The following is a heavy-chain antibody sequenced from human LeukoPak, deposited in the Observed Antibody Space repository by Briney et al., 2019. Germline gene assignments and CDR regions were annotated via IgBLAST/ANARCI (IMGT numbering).Heavy chain of an antibody. V-gene: IGHV4-30-4*08. D-gene: IGHD3-22*01. CDR2: IYYSGST. J-gene: IGHJ4*02. CDR1: GGSISSGDYY. CDR3: ARVPHYYDSSGYYYPYFDY. Sequence: SQTLSLTXTVSGGSISSGDYYWSWISQPPGKGLEWIGYIYYSGSTYYNPSLKSRVTISVDTSKNQFSLKLSSVTAADTAVYYCARVPHYYDSSGYYYPYFDYWGQGTLVTVSS.